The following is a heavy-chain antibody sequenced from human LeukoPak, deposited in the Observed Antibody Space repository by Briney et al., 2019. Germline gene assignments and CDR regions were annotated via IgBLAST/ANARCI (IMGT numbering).Heavy chain of an antibody. CDR2: LSGSGGGT. Sequence: GGSLRLSCAVSGITLSNYGMSWVRQAPGKGLEWVAGLSGSGGGTNYADSVQGRFTISRDNPKNTLYLQMNSLRAENTAVYFCAKRGVVIRVFLVGFHKEAYYFDSWGQGALVTVSS. D-gene: IGHD3-10*01. CDR3: AKRGVVIRVFLVGFHKEAYYFDS. CDR1: GITLSNYG. J-gene: IGHJ4*02. V-gene: IGHV3-23*01.